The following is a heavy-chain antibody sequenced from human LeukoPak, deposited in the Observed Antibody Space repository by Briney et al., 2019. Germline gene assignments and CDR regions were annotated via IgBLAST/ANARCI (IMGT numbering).Heavy chain of an antibody. J-gene: IGHJ4*02. Sequence: SVKVSCKASGGTFSSYAISWVRQAPGQGLEWMGGIIPIFGTANYAQRFQGRVTITADESTSIAYMEQSSLRSEDTAVYYCAREGSSWYKYWGQGTLVTVSS. D-gene: IGHD6-13*01. CDR3: AREGSSWYKY. CDR2: IIPIFGTA. V-gene: IGHV1-69*13. CDR1: GGTFSSYA.